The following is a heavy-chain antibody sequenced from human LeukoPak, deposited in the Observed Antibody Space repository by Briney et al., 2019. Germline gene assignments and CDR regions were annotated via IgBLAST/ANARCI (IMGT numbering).Heavy chain of an antibody. CDR3: ARDGAEVVITTHYFDY. J-gene: IGHJ4*02. V-gene: IGHV1-2*06. CDR1: GYTFTGYY. CDR2: INPNSGGT. Sequence: ASVKVSCKASGYTFTGYYMHWVRQAPGQGLEWMGRINPNSGGTNYAQKFQGRVTMTRDTSISTAYMELSRLRSANTAVYYCARDGAEVVITTHYFDYWGQGTLVTVSS. D-gene: IGHD3-22*01.